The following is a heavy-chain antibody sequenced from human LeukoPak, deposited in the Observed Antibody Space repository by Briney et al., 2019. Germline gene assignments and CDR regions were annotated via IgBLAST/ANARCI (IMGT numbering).Heavy chain of an antibody. D-gene: IGHD5-18*01. CDR2: IYYSGST. CDR3: ARRGGYSYGYDY. Sequence: PSETLSLTCAVYGGSFSAYYWSWIRQPPGKGLEWIGYIYYSGSTNYNPSLKSRVTISVDTSKNQFSLKLSSVTAADTAVYYCARRGGYSYGYDYWGQGTLVTVSS. CDR1: GGSFSAYY. J-gene: IGHJ4*02. V-gene: IGHV4-59*08.